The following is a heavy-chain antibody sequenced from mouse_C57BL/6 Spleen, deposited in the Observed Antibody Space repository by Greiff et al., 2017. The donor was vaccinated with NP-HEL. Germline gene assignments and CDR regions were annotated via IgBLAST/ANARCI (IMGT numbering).Heavy chain of an antibody. V-gene: IGHV1-76*01. Sequence: VQLQQSGAELVRPGASVKLSCKASGYTFTDYYINWVKQRPGQGLEWIARIYPGSGNTYYNEKFKGKATLTAEKSSSTAYMQLSSLTSEDSAVYFCARHGSSSWYFDVWGTGTTVTVSS. CDR2: IYPGSGNT. J-gene: IGHJ1*03. CDR1: GYTFTDYY. D-gene: IGHD1-1*01. CDR3: ARHGSSSWYFDV.